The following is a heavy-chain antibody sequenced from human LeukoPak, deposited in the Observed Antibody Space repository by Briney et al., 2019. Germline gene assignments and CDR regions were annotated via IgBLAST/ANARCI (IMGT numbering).Heavy chain of an antibody. CDR2: IKQDGSET. V-gene: IGHV3-7*01. J-gene: IGHJ4*01. CDR3: VREGFYFFDF. CDR1: GFTFTNNF. Sequence: GGSLRLSCAASGFTFTNNFMSWVRQVPGKGLEWVANIKQDGSETTYADSVRGRFTIFRDNAKDSVYLQMNSLRAEDSATYYCVREGFYFFDFWGQGTLVTVSS.